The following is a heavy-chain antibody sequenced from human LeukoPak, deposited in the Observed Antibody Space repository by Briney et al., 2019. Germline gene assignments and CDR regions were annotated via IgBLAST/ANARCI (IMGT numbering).Heavy chain of an antibody. CDR3: ARDWDSGSYLY. CDR1: GFTFSSYW. J-gene: IGHJ4*02. V-gene: IGHV3-7*01. D-gene: IGHD1-26*01. Sequence: PGESLKISCAASGFTFSSYWMSWVRQAPGKGLEWVANIKQDGSEKYYVDSVKGRFTISRDNAKNSLYLQTNSLRAEDTAVYYCARDWDSGSYLYWGQGTLVTVSS. CDR2: IKQDGSEK.